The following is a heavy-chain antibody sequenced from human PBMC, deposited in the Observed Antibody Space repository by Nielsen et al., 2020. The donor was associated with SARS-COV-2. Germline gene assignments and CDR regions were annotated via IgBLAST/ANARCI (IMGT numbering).Heavy chain of an antibody. J-gene: IGHJ4*02. CDR2: INHSGST. Sequence: GSLRLSCAVYGGSFSGYYWSWIRQPPGKGLEWIGEINHSGSTNYNPYLKSRVTISVDTSKNQFSLKLSSVTAADTAVYYCARRPRRYCSSTSCYTVSHYFDYWGQGTLVTVSS. CDR1: GGSFSGYY. V-gene: IGHV4-34*01. D-gene: IGHD2-2*02. CDR3: ARRPRRYCSSTSCYTVSHYFDY.